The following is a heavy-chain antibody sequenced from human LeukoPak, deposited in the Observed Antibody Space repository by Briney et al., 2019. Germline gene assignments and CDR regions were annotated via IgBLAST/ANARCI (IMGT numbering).Heavy chain of an antibody. CDR3: ARDQPGGRYFDWLTPMDV. CDR2: INPSGGST. D-gene: IGHD3-9*01. J-gene: IGHJ6*02. CDR1: GYTLTNYY. V-gene: IGHV1-46*01. Sequence: ASVKVSCKASGYTLTNYYMHRVRQAPGQGLEWMGIINPSGGSTSYAQKFQGRVTMTRDTSTSTVYMELSSLRSEDTAVYYCARDQPGGRYFDWLTPMDVWGQGTTVTVSS.